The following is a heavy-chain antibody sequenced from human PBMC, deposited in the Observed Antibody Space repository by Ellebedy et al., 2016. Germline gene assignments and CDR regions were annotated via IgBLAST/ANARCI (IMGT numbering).Heavy chain of an antibody. Sequence: SETLSLXXTVSGASISSGGYYWSWIRQHPGKGLEWIGYIYYSGSTYYNPSLRSRVTISLDTSKNQFSLKLNSVTAADTAVYYCAKSPYVHYFHYLDVWGKGTTVTVSS. J-gene: IGHJ6*03. D-gene: IGHD3-10*02. CDR3: AKSPYVHYFHYLDV. CDR1: GASISSGGYY. CDR2: IYYSGST. V-gene: IGHV4-31*03.